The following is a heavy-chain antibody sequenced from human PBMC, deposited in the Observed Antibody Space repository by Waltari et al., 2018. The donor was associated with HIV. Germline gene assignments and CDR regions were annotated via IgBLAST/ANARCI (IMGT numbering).Heavy chain of an antibody. CDR1: GGSINSTSYS. D-gene: IGHD3-10*01. J-gene: IGHJ5*02. CDR2: MFYSGRT. CDR3: ARQAYYYGSGSAYWFDP. V-gene: IGHV4-39*01. Sequence: QLQLQESGPGLVKPSETLSPICSISGGSINSTSYSWGWIRQPPGKGLEWIGSMFYSGRTYYNPSLKSRVTISVDTSKNQFSLKLSSGTAADTALYYCARQAYYYGSGSAYWFDPWGQGTLVTVSS.